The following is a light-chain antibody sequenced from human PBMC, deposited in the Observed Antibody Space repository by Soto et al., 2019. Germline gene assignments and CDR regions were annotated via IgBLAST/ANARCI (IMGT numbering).Light chain of an antibody. CDR2: DAS. CDR1: QSISSW. CDR3: QQYNSYSHT. Sequence: DIQMTQSPSTLSASVGDRVTITCRASQSISSWLAGYQQKPGKAPKLLIYDASSVESVVPSRFSGSGSGTEFTLTVSSLQPDDFATYYCQQYNSYSHTFGQGTKLEIK. J-gene: IGKJ2*01. V-gene: IGKV1-5*01.